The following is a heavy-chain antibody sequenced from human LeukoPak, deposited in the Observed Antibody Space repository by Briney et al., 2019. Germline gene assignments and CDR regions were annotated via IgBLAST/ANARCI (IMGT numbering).Heavy chain of an antibody. J-gene: IGHJ4*02. Sequence: GGSLRLSCAASGFTFSSYSMSWVRQAPGKGLEWVSTFSGSGGGTYYADSVRGRFTISRDNSKNTLYLQMNSLRAEDTAVYYCAKSRPIDYWGQGILVTVSS. V-gene: IGHV3-23*01. CDR3: AKSRPIDY. CDR2: FSGSGGGT. CDR1: GFTFSSYS.